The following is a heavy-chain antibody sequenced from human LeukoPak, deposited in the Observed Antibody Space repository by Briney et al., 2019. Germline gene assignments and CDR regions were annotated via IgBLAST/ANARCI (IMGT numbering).Heavy chain of an antibody. J-gene: IGHJ4*02. CDR2: INSDGTNT. Sequence: GGSLRLSCAASGFTFSTSWMHWVRQAPGKGLVWVSRINSDGTNTNYAGSVKGRFTNSRDNAKNTLYLQMNSLRVEDTAVYYCASGYARSARHQSDFWGQGTVVTVSS. CDR1: GFTFSTSW. CDR3: ASGYARSARHQSDF. V-gene: IGHV3-74*01. D-gene: IGHD5-12*01.